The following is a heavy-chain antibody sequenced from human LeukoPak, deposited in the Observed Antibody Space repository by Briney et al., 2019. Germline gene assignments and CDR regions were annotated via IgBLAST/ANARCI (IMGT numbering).Heavy chain of an antibody. V-gene: IGHV3-23*01. J-gene: IGHJ5*02. D-gene: IGHD6-13*01. Sequence: PGGSLRLSCAASGFTFSNFAMNWVRQAPGKGLEWVSAIRGSSDSTYYADPVTGRFTISRDNSKNTLYLQMNSLRAEDTAMYYCAKGPSIAAAGTFDPWGQGTLVTVSS. CDR1: GFTFSNFA. CDR3: AKGPSIAAAGTFDP. CDR2: IRGSSDST.